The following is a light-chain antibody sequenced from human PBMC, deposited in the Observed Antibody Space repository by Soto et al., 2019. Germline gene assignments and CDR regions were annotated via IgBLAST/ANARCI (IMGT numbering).Light chain of an antibody. Sequence: ETVMTQSPATLSVSPGERATLSCRASQRVSTNLAWYQQKPGQAPRLLIYGTSTRATGIPARFSGSGSGTEFTLTISSLQSEDFSVYYCQQYNNWPLTFGGGTKVDIK. J-gene: IGKJ4*01. CDR1: QRVSTN. CDR2: GTS. V-gene: IGKV3-15*01. CDR3: QQYNNWPLT.